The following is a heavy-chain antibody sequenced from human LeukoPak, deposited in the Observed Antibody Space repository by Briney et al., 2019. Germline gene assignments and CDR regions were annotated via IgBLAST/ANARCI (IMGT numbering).Heavy chain of an antibody. CDR1: AGYISTYF. CDR2: ISYSGNT. Sequence: SETLSLTCSVSAGYISTYFWSWIRQPPRKVLEWIGSISYSGNTHIKPSLKSRLTISADSSKNRLSLNLTSLTAGDTAVYYCARGGYYDSRPDFWGQGTLVTVAS. CDR3: ARGGYYDSRPDF. J-gene: IGHJ4*02. V-gene: IGHV4-59*01. D-gene: IGHD3-22*01.